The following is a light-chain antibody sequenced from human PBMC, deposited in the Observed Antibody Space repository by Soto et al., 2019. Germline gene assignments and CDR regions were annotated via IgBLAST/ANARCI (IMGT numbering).Light chain of an antibody. CDR3: QTWGTGIHV. CDR1: RGHSSYA. Sequence: QPVLTQSPSASASLGASVKLTCTLSRGHSSYAIAWHQQQPEKGPRYLMKLNSDGSHSKGDGIPDRFSGSSSGADRYLTISSLQSEDEADYYCQTWGTGIHVFGTGTKVTVL. J-gene: IGLJ1*01. CDR2: LNSDGSH. V-gene: IGLV4-69*01.